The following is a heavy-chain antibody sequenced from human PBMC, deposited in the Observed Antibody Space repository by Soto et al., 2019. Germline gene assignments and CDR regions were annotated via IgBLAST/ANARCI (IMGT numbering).Heavy chain of an antibody. V-gene: IGHV3-13*01. CDR3: VRGLPGGFDP. D-gene: IGHD3-10*01. J-gene: IGHJ5*02. CDR1: GFIFSNFD. CDR2: IGFAGDT. Sequence: VGSLRLSCGASGFIFSNFDMHWVRQTTEKGLEWVSGIGFAGDTNYSGSVKGRFTISRENAKNSLFLQMNSLRVGDTAVYYCVRGLPGGFDPWGQGTLVTVSS.